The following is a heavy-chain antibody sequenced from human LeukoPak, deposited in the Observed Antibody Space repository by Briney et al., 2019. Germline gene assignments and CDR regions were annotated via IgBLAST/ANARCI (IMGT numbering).Heavy chain of an antibody. CDR3: ARAGHSGYDSTFDY. CDR1: GGTFSSYA. D-gene: IGHD5-12*01. Sequence: ASVKVSCKASGGTFSSYAISWVRQAPGQGLEWMGGIIPIFGTANYAQKFQGRVTITADESTSTVYMELSSLRSEDTAVYYCARAGHSGYDSTFDYWGQGTLVTVSS. J-gene: IGHJ4*02. CDR2: IIPIFGTA. V-gene: IGHV1-69*13.